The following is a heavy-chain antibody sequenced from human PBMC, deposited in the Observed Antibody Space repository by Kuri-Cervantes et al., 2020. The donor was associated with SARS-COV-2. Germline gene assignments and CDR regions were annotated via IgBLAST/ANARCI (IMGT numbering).Heavy chain of an antibody. J-gene: IGHJ3*02. D-gene: IGHD2-15*01. CDR3: ARDQDIVVVVAATPGRGAFDI. V-gene: IGHV4-59*02. CDR2: IYYSGST. Sequence: SCTVPAGSVSSYYWSWIRQPPGKGLEWIGYIYYSGSTNYNPSLKSRVTISVDTSKNQFSLKLSSVTAADTAVYYCARDQDIVVVVAATPGRGAFDIWGQGTMVTVSS. CDR1: AGSVSSYY.